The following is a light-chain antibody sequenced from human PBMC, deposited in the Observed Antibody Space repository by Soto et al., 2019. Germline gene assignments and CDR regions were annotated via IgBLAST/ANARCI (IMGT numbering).Light chain of an antibody. CDR1: QSLGNW. J-gene: IGKJ1*01. V-gene: IGKV1-5*01. CDR3: QQYNSYSGT. Sequence: DIQMTQSPSTLSASVGDRVTITWRASQSLGNWLAWYQQKPGKAPKLLIYDASTLESGVPSRFSGSGSGTEFTLTISSLQPDDFATYYCQQYNSYSGTFGQGTKVDIK. CDR2: DAS.